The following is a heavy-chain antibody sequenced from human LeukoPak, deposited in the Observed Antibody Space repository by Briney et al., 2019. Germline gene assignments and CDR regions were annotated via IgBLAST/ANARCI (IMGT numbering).Heavy chain of an antibody. CDR3: ARPPDSGSGWNYFDY. Sequence: PSETLSLTCTVSGGSISSSSYYWGWIRQPPGKGLEWIGSIYYSGSTYYNPSLKSRVTISVDTSKNQFSLKLSSVTAADTAAYYCARPPDSGSGWNYFDYWGQGTLVTVSS. V-gene: IGHV4-39*01. D-gene: IGHD6-19*01. CDR1: GGSISSSSYY. J-gene: IGHJ4*02. CDR2: IYYSGST.